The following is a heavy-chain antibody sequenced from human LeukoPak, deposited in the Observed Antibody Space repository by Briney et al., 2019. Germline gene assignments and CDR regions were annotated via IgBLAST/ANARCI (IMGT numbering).Heavy chain of an antibody. CDR1: GGSISSYY. CDR2: IYYSRST. Sequence: PSETLSLTCTVSGGSISSYYWSWIRQPPGKGLEWIGYIYYSRSTNYNPSLKSRVTISVDTSKNQFSLKLSSVTAADTAVYYCARDLGISAFDPWGQGTLVTVSS. V-gene: IGHV4-59*01. J-gene: IGHJ5*02. D-gene: IGHD2/OR15-2a*01. CDR3: ARDLGISAFDP.